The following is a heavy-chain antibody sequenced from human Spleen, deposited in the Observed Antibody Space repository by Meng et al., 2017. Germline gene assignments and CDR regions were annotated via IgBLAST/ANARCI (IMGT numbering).Heavy chain of an antibody. CDR1: GGSFSGYY. J-gene: IGHJ4*02. D-gene: IGHD1-7*01. V-gene: IGHV4-34*01. Sequence: QGQLQQWGAGLLKPSETLSLTCAVYGGSFSGYYWSWIRQPPGKGLEWIGEINHSGSTNYNPSLKSRVTISVDTSKNQFSLKLSSVTAADTAVYYCARVRALATTYFDYWGQGTLVTVSS. CDR2: INHSGST. CDR3: ARVRALATTYFDY.